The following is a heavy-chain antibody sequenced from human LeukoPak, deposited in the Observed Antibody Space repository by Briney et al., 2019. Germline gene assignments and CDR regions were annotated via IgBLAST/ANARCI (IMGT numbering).Heavy chain of an antibody. V-gene: IGHV3-30-3*01. D-gene: IGHD3-10*01. CDR2: MSPDGNRR. Sequence: GRSLRLSCAASGFTFSDYNMHWVRHAPVKVLDLVALMSPDGNRRYYADSVKGRFTISRDNSKNTVDLQLNSLRAEDTAVYYCARDLIGRYTLDYCGQGTLVTVSS. J-gene: IGHJ4*02. CDR1: GFTFSDYN. CDR3: ARDLIGRYTLDY.